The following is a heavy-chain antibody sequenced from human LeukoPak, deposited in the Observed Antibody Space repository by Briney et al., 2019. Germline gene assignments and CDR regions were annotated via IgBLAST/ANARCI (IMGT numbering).Heavy chain of an antibody. CDR1: GFTFSTYS. V-gene: IGHV3-48*01. J-gene: IGHJ4*02. CDR2: ISGSSNTI. CDR3: ARAIGAAVDF. Sequence: GGSLRLSCTASGFTFSTYSMNWVRQAPGKGLEWVSYISGSSNTIYYADSVKGRFTISRDNANNSLFLQMNSLRAEDAAVYYCARAIGAAVDFWGQGALVTVSS. D-gene: IGHD6-13*01.